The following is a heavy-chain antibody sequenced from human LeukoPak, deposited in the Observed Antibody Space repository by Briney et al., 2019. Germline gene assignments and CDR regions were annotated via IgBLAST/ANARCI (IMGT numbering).Heavy chain of an antibody. J-gene: IGHJ4*02. CDR1: GFTFSSYA. D-gene: IGHD6-19*01. CDR2: ISGSGGST. V-gene: IGHV3-23*01. Sequence: GGSLRLSCAASGFTFSSYAMSWVRQAPGKGLEWVSAISGSGGSTYYADSVKGRFTISRDNSKNTMYLQMNSLRDEDTAVYYCARDRLEAVAGDDYLDYWGQGTLVTVSS. CDR3: ARDRLEAVAGDDYLDY.